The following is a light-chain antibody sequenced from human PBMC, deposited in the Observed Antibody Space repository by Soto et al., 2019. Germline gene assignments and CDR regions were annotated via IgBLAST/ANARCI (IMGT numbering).Light chain of an antibody. CDR3: SSYTSSSYLEGV. CDR1: SSDVGGYNY. J-gene: IGLJ1*01. CDR2: EVS. V-gene: IGLV2-14*01. Sequence: QSALTQPASVSGSPGQSITISCTGTSSDVGGYNYVSWYQQHPGKAPKLMIYEVSNRPSGVSNRFSGSKSGNTASLTISGLQAEDEADYYCSSYTSSSYLEGVFGTGTKLTV.